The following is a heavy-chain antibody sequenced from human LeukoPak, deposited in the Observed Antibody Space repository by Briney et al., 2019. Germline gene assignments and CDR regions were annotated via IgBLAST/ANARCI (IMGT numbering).Heavy chain of an antibody. J-gene: IGHJ4*02. V-gene: IGHV3-21*01. D-gene: IGHD5-24*01. Sequence: PGGSLRLSCAASGFTFSSYSMNWVRQAPGKGLEWVSSISSSSSYIYYVDSVKGRFTISRDNAKNSLYLQMNSLGAEDTAVYYCARVANNYGFGYWGQGTLVTVSS. CDR1: GFTFSSYS. CDR3: ARVANNYGFGY. CDR2: ISSSSSYI.